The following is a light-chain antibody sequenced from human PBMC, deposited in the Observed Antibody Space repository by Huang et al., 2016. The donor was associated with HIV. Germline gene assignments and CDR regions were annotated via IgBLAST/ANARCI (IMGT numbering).Light chain of an antibody. V-gene: IGKV3-15*01. CDR1: QSVCSN. J-gene: IGKJ1*01. CDR3: QQYNNWPRT. Sequence: EIVVTQSPATLSVSPGERATLSCRASQSVCSNLVWYQQKPGQAPGVLIYGASIRASCIPAIFSGSGSGTEFTLTISSLQSEDFAVYYCQQYNNWPRTFGQGTKVEIK. CDR2: GAS.